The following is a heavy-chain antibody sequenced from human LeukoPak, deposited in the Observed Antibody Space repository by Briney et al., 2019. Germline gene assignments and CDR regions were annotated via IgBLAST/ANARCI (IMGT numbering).Heavy chain of an antibody. CDR2: IYYSGST. J-gene: IGHJ4*02. V-gene: IGHV4-59*08. CDR1: GGSISSYY. Sequence: SETLSLTCTVSGGSISSYYWSWIRQPPGKGLEWIGYIYYSGSTNYNPSLKSQVTISVDTSKNQFSLKLSSVTAADTAVYYCARISTIFGASYVDWGQGTLVTVSS. CDR3: ARISTIFGASYVD. D-gene: IGHD3-3*01.